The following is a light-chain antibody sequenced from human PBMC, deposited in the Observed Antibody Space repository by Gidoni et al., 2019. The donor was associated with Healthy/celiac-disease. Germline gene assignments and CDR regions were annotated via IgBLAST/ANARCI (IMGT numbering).Light chain of an antibody. J-gene: IGKJ2*01. V-gene: IGKV1-39*01. CDR3: QQRYSTPRT. CDR1: QSISSY. CDR2: AAS. Sequence: DIQMTQAPSALSASVGDRVTSTCRASQSISSYLQWYQQKPGKAPKLLIYAASSWQSGVPSRCSGSGSGTDFTLPISSLQPEDFATYYCQQRYSTPRTFGQGTKLEIK.